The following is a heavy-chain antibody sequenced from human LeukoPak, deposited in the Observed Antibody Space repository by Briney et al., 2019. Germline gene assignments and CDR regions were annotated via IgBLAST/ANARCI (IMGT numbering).Heavy chain of an antibody. V-gene: IGHV1-69*13. J-gene: IGHJ1*01. CDR2: IIPIFGTA. Sequence: SVKVSCKASGGTFSSYAISWVRQAPGQGLEWMGGIIPIFGTANYAQKFQGRVTITADESTSTAYMELSSLRSEDTAVYYCASPIVGPAEYFQHWGQGTLVTVSS. CDR3: ASPIVGPAEYFQH. D-gene: IGHD3-22*01. CDR1: GGTFSSYA.